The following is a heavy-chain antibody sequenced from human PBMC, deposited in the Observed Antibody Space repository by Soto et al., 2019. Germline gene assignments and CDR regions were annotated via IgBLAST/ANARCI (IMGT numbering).Heavy chain of an antibody. D-gene: IGHD6-13*01. CDR3: ARGMGSSWYLYYGMDV. CDR1: GGSIGSYD. V-gene: IGHV4-59*01. Sequence: SETLCLTCTVSGGSIGSYDWSWIRQPPGKGLEWIGYIYYSGSTNYNPSLKSRVTISVDTSKNQFSLKLSSVTAADTAVYYCARGMGSSWYLYYGMDVWGQGTTLTVSS. J-gene: IGHJ6*02. CDR2: IYYSGST.